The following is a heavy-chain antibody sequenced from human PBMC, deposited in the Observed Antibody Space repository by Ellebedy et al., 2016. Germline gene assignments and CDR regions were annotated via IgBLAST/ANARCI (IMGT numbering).Heavy chain of an antibody. CDR1: GYTFTSYA. CDR3: ARLVTAMVTEQDDY. V-gene: IGHV1-3*01. Sequence: ASVKVSXKASGYTFTSYAMHWVRQAPGQRLEWMGWINAGNGNTKYSQKFQGRVTITRDTSASTAYMELSSLRSEDTAVYYCARLVTAMVTEQDDYWGQGTLVTVSS. D-gene: IGHD5-18*01. J-gene: IGHJ4*02. CDR2: INAGNGNT.